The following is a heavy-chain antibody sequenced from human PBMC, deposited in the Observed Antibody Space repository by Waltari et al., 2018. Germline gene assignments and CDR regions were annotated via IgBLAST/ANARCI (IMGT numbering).Heavy chain of an antibody. V-gene: IGHV1-24*01. J-gene: IGHJ6*02. Sequence: QVQLVQSGAEVKKPGASVKVSCTVSGYTLTELSMHWVRQAPGNGLEWMGGFDPEDGETNHSQKYQGTGTRTEDTSTDTAYMELSSLGSADTAVYYCATFNWNYERRYYYGMDVWGQGTTVTVSS. CDR1: GYTLTELS. D-gene: IGHD1-7*01. CDR3: ATFNWNYERRYYYGMDV. CDR2: FDPEDGET.